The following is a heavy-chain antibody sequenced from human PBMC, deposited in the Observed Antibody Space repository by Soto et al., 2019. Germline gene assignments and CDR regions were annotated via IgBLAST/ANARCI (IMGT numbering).Heavy chain of an antibody. CDR1: GYSFTSYW. J-gene: IGHJ4*02. V-gene: IGHV5-10-1*01. D-gene: IGHD3-16*02. CDR2: IDPSDSYT. Sequence: GESLKISCKGSGYSFTSYWISWVRQMPGKGLEWMGRIDPSDSYTNYSPSFQGHVTISADKSISTAYLQWSSLKASDTAMDYCAFVGPVWGSYRPSPDYWGQGTLVTVSS. CDR3: AFVGPVWGSYRPSPDY.